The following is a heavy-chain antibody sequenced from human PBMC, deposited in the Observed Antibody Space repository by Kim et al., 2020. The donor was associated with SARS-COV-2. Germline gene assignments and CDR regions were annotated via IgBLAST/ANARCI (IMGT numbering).Heavy chain of an antibody. CDR3: ARPMVRGVIFPFDY. D-gene: IGHD3-10*01. Sequence: ANSVKRRLPISRDKAKTSLYLRMNSLRDEDTAVYYCARPMVRGVIFPFDYWGQGTLVTVSS. J-gene: IGHJ4*02. V-gene: IGHV3-11*04.